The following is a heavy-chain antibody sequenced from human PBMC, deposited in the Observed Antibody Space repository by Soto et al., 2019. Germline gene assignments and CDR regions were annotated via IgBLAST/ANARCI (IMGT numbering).Heavy chain of an antibody. V-gene: IGHV1-69*01. J-gene: IGHJ5*02. Sequence: SKSRRWPRQSTRQGLEWMGGIIPIFGTANYAQKFQGRVTITADESTSTAYMELSSLRSEDTAVYYCAREVGSWYDRGASFEPWGQGTLVTVSS. CDR1: SKS. D-gene: IGHD6-13*01. CDR2: IIPIFGTA. CDR3: AREVGSWYDRGASFEP.